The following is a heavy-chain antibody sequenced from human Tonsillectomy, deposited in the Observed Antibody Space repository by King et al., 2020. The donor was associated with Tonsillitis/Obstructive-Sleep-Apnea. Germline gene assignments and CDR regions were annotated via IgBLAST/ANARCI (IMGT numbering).Heavy chain of an antibody. D-gene: IGHD7-27*01. CDR2: INPNSGGT. Sequence: VQLVQSGAEVKKPGASVKVSCKASGYTFTGYYMHWVRQAPGQGLEWMGRINPNSGGTNYAQKFQGRVTMTRDTAISTAYMELSRLRSDDTAVYYCARDLLGIHDAFDIWGQGTMVTVSS. V-gene: IGHV1-2*06. CDR1: GYTFTGYY. CDR3: ARDLLGIHDAFDI. J-gene: IGHJ3*02.